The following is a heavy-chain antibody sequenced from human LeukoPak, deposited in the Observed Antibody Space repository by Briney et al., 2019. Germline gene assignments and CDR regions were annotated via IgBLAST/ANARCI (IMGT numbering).Heavy chain of an antibody. CDR2: IYYSGRT. CDR3: ARGYCSSTNCSVRPDY. J-gene: IGHJ4*02. D-gene: IGHD2-2*01. Sequence: PSETLSLTCTVSGGSIGSHYWNWIRQPPGKGLEWIGYIYYSGRTNYNPSLKSRVTISVDTSKSQFSLKLSSVGAADTAVYYCARGYCSSTNCSVRPDYWGQGTLVTVSS. V-gene: IGHV4-59*11. CDR1: GGSIGSHY.